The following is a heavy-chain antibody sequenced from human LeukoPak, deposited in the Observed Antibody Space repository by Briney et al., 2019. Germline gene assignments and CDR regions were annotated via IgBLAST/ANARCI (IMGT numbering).Heavy chain of an antibody. CDR2: INHSGST. J-gene: IGHJ5*02. CDR3: ASLDCSSTSCPKRREEGFDP. CDR1: GGSFSGYY. Sequence: SETLSLTCAVYGGSFSGYYWSWIRQPPGKGLEWIGEINHSGSTNYNPSLKSRVTISVDTSKNQFSLKLSSVTAADTAVYYCASLDCSSTSCPKRREEGFDPWGQGTLVTVSS. D-gene: IGHD2-2*01. V-gene: IGHV4-34*01.